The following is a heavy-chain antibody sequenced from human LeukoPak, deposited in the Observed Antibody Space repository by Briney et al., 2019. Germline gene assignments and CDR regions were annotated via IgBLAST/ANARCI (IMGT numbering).Heavy chain of an antibody. CDR1: GGSISSYY. V-gene: IGHV4-59*01. CDR3: ARESPPRI. CDR2: IYYSGST. J-gene: IGHJ4*02. Sequence: PSEALSLTCTVSGGSISSYYWSWIRQPPGKGLEWIGNIYYSGSTNYNPSLKSRVTISVDTSKTQFSLKLSSVTAADTAMYYCARESPPRIWGQGTLVTVSS. D-gene: IGHD2-15*01.